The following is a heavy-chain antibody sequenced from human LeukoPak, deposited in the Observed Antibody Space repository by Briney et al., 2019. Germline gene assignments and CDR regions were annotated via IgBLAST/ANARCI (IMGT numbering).Heavy chain of an antibody. Sequence: SETLSLTCAVSGGSITSSHWSWIRQSPGRGLEWIGSMYYTGSTSYHPFLKSRLTISLDTSRTQFSLKLSSVTPADTALYYCARSNDTSGYFYWFDLWGQGSLVTVSS. J-gene: IGHJ5*02. D-gene: IGHD3-22*01. CDR3: ARSNDTSGYFYWFDL. V-gene: IGHV4-59*01. CDR1: GGSITSSH. CDR2: MYYTGST.